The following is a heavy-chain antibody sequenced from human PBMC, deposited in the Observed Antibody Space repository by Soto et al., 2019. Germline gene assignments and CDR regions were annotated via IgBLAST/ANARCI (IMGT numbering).Heavy chain of an antibody. CDR2: MSYDGSNE. V-gene: IGHV3-30*18. Sequence: QVQLVESGGGVVQPGRSLRLSCAASGFTFSHYAMHWVRQAPGKGLEWVALMSYDGSNEYYADSVKGRFTISRDNSKNTLYLQMNSLRAEDTAVYYCAKEGSHSFDYWGQGTRVTVSS. CDR3: AKEGSHSFDY. D-gene: IGHD1-26*01. J-gene: IGHJ4*02. CDR1: GFTFSHYA.